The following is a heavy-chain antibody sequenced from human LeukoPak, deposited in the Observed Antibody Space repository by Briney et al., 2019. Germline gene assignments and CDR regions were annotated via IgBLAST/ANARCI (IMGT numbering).Heavy chain of an antibody. CDR1: GGSISSGGYY. Sequence: PSETLSLTCTVSGGSISSGGYYWSWIRQHPGKGLEWIGYIYYSGSTYYNPSLKSRVTISVDTSKNQFSLKLSSVTAADTAVYYCARADVGIPYDFWSGYYFDYWGQGTLVTVSS. V-gene: IGHV4-31*03. D-gene: IGHD3-3*01. J-gene: IGHJ4*02. CDR3: ARADVGIPYDFWSGYYFDY. CDR2: IYYSGST.